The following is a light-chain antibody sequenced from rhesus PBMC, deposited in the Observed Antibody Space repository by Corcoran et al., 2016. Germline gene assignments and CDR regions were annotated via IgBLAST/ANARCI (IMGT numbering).Light chain of an antibody. Sequence: DIQMTQSPSSLSASVGDTVTITCRASQGISSWLAWYQQKPGKAPKLLIYKSSSLQSGVPSRFSGSRSGTDFTLTISSLQSEDFATYYCQQYSSRPSFGQGTKVEIK. CDR3: QQYSSRPS. CDR2: KSS. J-gene: IGKJ2*01. V-gene: IGKV1-22*01. CDR1: QGISSW.